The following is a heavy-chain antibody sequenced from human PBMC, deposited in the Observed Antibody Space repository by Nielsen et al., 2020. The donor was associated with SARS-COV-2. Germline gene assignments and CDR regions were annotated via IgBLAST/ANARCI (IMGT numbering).Heavy chain of an antibody. J-gene: IGHJ6*02. D-gene: IGHD3-10*01. CDR3: ARDWSSGSGSSYYYYGMDV. Sequence: GESLKISCAGSQFTVSSNDMHWVRQATGKGLEWVSAVGTAGDTYYLASVKGRFTISRDIASNSLYLQMNSLRAEDTAVYYCARDWSSGSGSSYYYYGMDVWGQGTTVTVSS. V-gene: IGHV3-13*01. CDR1: QFTVSSND. CDR2: VGTAGDT.